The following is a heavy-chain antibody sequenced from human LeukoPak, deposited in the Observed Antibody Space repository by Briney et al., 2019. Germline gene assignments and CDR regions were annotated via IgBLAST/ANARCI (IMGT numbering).Heavy chain of an antibody. CDR2: IKQDGSEK. J-gene: IGHJ4*02. CDR3: ARGTIVAAGTDY. CDR1: GFTFSSYW. D-gene: IGHD6-13*01. V-gene: IGHV3-7*01. Sequence: PGGSLRLSCAASGFTFSSYWMNWVRQAPGKGLEWVANIKQDGSEKYYVDSVKGRFTISRDNAKNPVYLQMNSLRAEDAAVYYCARGTIVAAGTDYWGQGTLVTVSS.